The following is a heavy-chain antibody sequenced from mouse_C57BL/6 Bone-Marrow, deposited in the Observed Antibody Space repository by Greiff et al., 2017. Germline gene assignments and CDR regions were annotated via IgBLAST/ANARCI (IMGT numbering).Heavy chain of an antibody. Sequence: EVMLVESGEGLVKPGGSLKLSCAASGFTFSSYAMSWVRQTPEKRLEWVAYISSGGDYIYYADTVKGRFTISRDNARNTLYLQMSSLKSEDTAMYYCTRDQGGEPSMDYWGQGTSVTVSS. CDR2: ISSGGDYI. CDR3: TRDQGGEPSMDY. V-gene: IGHV5-9-1*02. D-gene: IGHD3-2*02. CDR1: GFTFSSYA. J-gene: IGHJ4*01.